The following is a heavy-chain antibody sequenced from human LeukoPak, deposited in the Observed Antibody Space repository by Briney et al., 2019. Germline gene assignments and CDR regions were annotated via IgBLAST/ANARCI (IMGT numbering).Heavy chain of an antibody. CDR3: ARNSRDPDAFDV. J-gene: IGHJ3*01. Sequence: SETLSLTCTVSGGSISSSTYYWGWIRQPPGKGLEWIGSISYSGSTYHNPSLKSRVTIFVDTSKNQFSLKLSSVTAADTAVYYCARNSRDPDAFDVWGQGTMVTVSS. CDR2: ISYSGST. D-gene: IGHD2-21*01. V-gene: IGHV4-39*01. CDR1: GGSISSSTYY.